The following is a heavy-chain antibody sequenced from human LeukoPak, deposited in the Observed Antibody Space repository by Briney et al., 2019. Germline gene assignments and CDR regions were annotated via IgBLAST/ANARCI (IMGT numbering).Heavy chain of an antibody. CDR1: GFTFSSYW. J-gene: IGHJ4*02. CDR2: VNTDGSTP. V-gene: IGHV3-74*01. CDR3: ARDRGRYSDC. D-gene: IGHD3-10*01. Sequence: GGSQSLFCAPSGFTFSSYWMHWVRQAPGKGLVWVSRVNTDGSTPTYADSVKGRFTISRDNAKNTLYLQMNSLRAEDTAVYYCARDRGRYSDCWGQGTLVTVSS.